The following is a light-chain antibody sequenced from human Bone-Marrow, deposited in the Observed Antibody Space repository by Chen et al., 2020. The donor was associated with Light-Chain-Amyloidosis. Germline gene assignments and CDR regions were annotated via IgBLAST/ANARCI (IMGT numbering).Light chain of an antibody. J-gene: IGLJ3*02. CDR2: DNS. Sequence: SYVLTQPSSVSVAPGQTATIACGGNNIGSTSVHWYQQTPGQAPLLVVYDNSTRTSGNPERLSGSNSGNTATLTISRVEAGDEADYYCQVWDRSSDRPVFGGGTKLTVL. CDR1: NIGSTS. CDR3: QVWDRSSDRPV. V-gene: IGLV3-21*02.